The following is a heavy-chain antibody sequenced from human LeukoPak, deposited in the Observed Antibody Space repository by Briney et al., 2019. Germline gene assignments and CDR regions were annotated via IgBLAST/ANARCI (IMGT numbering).Heavy chain of an antibody. Sequence: PSETLSLTCTVSGGSISSNGYYWGWIRQPPGKGLEWIGSFYYTGSTFYSPSLKSRVTISVDTSKNQFSLKLSSVTAADTAVYYCARRSGTYHAFDIWGQGAMVTVSS. V-gene: IGHV4-39*01. CDR3: ARRSGTYHAFDI. D-gene: IGHD1-26*01. J-gene: IGHJ3*02. CDR2: FYYTGST. CDR1: GGSISSNGYY.